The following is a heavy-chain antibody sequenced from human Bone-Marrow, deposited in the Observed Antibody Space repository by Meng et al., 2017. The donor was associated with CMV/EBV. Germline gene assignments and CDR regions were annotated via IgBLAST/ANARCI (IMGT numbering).Heavy chain of an antibody. V-gene: IGHV1-2*02. CDR1: GYTFTGYY. CDR3: ARANSTNYDFWSGYLGIHPYYYYYGMDV. CDR2: INPNSGGT. J-gene: IGHJ6*01. Sequence: ASVKVSCKASGYTFTGYYMHWVRQAPGQGLEWMGWINPNSGGTNYAQKFQGRVTMTRDTSISTAYMELSRLRSDDTAVYYCARANSTNYDFWSGYLGIHPYYYYYGMDVWGQGTTVTVSS. D-gene: IGHD3-3*01.